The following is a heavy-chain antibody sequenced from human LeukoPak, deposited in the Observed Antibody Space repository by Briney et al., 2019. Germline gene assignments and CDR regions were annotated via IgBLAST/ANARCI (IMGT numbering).Heavy chain of an antibody. J-gene: IGHJ4*02. D-gene: IGHD2-15*01. CDR2: ISSSSSYI. Sequence: GGSLRLSCAASGFTFSSYSMNWVRQAPGKGLEWVSSISSSSSYIYYADSVKGRFTISRDNAKNSLYLQMNSLRAEDTAVYYCAVCSGGSCYVLSHYWGQGTLVTVSS. CDR1: GFTFSSYS. V-gene: IGHV3-21*01. CDR3: AVCSGGSCYVLSHY.